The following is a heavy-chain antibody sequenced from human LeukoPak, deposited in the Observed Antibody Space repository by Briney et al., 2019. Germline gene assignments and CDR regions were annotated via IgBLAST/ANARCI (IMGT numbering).Heavy chain of an antibody. CDR3: ARLSKYGSGTYYPDV. Sequence: SETLSLTCTVSGGSISSYYWSWIRQPPGKGLDWIGYIYYSGSTNYNPSLKSRVTISVDTSKNQFSLTLSSVTAADTAAYYCARLSKYGSGTYYPDVWGQGTTVTVSS. CDR1: GGSISSYY. CDR2: IYYSGST. D-gene: IGHD3-10*01. V-gene: IGHV4-59*08. J-gene: IGHJ6*02.